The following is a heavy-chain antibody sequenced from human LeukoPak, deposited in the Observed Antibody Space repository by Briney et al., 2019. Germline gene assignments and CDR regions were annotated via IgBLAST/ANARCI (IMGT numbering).Heavy chain of an antibody. V-gene: IGHV3-64D*09. D-gene: IGHD2-15*01. CDR2: ISDSGGST. CDR1: GFPFSSYA. J-gene: IGHJ6*02. CDR3: VRGYSFGPYGMDV. Sequence: GTLRLSCEASGFPFSSYAMHWVRQAPGKGLEYVSAISDSGGSTYYADSVKGRFTISRDNSKNTLYLQMSSLRAEDTAVYFCVRGYSFGPYGMDVWGQGTTVTVSS.